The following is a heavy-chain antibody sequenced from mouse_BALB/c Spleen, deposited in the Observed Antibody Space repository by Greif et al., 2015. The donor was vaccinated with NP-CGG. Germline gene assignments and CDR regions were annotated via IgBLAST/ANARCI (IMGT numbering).Heavy chain of an antibody. CDR1: GFTFSSFG. Sequence: DVQLVESGGGLVQPGGSRKLSCAASGFTFSSFGMHWVRQAPEKGLEWVAYISSGSSTIYYADTVKGRFTISRDNPKNTLFLQMTSLRSEDTAMYYCARSGWDDYFDYWGQGTTLTVSS. J-gene: IGHJ2*01. CDR2: ISSGSSTI. D-gene: IGHD4-1*01. V-gene: IGHV5-17*02. CDR3: ARSGWDDYFDY.